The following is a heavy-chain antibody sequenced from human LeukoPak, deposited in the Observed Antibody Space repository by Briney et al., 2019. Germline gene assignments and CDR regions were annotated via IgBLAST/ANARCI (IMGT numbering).Heavy chain of an antibody. D-gene: IGHD2-15*01. V-gene: IGHV3-7*03. CDR3: ARGWCPYCHGMGD. CDR2: IQQDGNEK. Sequence: GGSLRLSCKASGFTLSSYWMTWVRQAPGKGLEWVANIQQDGNEKYYVDSVRGRFTISRDSAGNSLYLQMDSLRAEDTAVYSCARGWCPYCHGMGDWGKGTTVTVSS. CDR1: GFTLSSYW. J-gene: IGHJ6*04.